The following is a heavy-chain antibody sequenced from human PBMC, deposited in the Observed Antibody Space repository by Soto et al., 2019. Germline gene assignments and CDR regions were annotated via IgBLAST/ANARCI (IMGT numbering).Heavy chain of an antibody. D-gene: IGHD6-6*01. J-gene: IGHJ4*02. Sequence: QVQLVQSGAEVKKPGSSVKVSCKASGGTFSSYAISWVRQAPGQGLEWMGGIIPIFGTANYAQKFQGRVTITADESTSTAYMELSSLRSEDTALYYCAIRAEYIGGGYGYFDYWGQGTLVTVSS. CDR2: IIPIFGTA. V-gene: IGHV1-69*01. CDR1: GGTFSSYA. CDR3: AIRAEYIGGGYGYFDY.